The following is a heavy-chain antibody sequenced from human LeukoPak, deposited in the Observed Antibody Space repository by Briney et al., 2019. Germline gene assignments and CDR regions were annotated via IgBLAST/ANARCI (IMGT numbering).Heavy chain of an antibody. CDR3: ARHSSSAWYYYFGY. Sequence: SETLSLTCTVSGGSISNSNYYWGWIRQPPGKGLEWIGGAYYSGTTYYSPSLKSRVTISVDTSRNHFSLNLNSVTAADTAVYYCARHSSSAWYYYFGYWGQGSFVTVSS. J-gene: IGHJ4*02. CDR2: AYYSGTT. D-gene: IGHD6-19*01. CDR1: GGSISNSNYY. V-gene: IGHV4-39*01.